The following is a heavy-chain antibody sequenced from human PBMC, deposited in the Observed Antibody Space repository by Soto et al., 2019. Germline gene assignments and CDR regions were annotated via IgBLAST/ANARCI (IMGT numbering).Heavy chain of an antibody. J-gene: IGHJ3*02. CDR2: IYYSGST. Sequence: SETLSLTCTVSGDSINTPHYYWSWIRQSPGKGLEWIGYIYYSGSTYYNPSLKSRVTISVDTSKNQFSLKLSSVTAADTAVYYCARWTTVTAWSAFDIWGQGTMVTVSS. V-gene: IGHV4-30-4*01. CDR1: GDSINTPHYY. D-gene: IGHD4-17*01. CDR3: ARWTTVTAWSAFDI.